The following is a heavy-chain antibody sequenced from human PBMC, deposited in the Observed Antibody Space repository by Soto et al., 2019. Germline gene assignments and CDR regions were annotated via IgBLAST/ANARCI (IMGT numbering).Heavy chain of an antibody. J-gene: IGHJ4*02. V-gene: IGHV4-59*01. D-gene: IGHD3-22*01. CDR2: IYFRGTT. CDR1: GCSISSYY. CDR3: ARMNYYDTSGYPFDY. Sequence: PSETLSLTCTVSGCSISSYYWSWIRQPPGKGLEWIGYIYFRGTTNYNPSLKSRVTMSADTSKNQFSLKLNSVTAADTAVYYCARMNYYDTSGYPFDYWGQGMMVTDS.